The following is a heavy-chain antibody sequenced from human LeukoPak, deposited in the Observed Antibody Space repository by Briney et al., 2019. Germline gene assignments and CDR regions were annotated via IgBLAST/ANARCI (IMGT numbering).Heavy chain of an antibody. V-gene: IGHV1-69*06. J-gene: IGHJ5*02. CDR2: IIPIFGTA. Sequence: SVKVSCKASGGTFSSYAISWVRQAPGQGLEWMGGIIPIFGTANYAQKFQGRVTITADKSTSTAYMELSSLRSEDTAVYYCARAYYDILTGYSGDDNWFDPWGQGTLVTVSS. CDR3: ARAYYDILTGYSGDDNWFDP. D-gene: IGHD3-9*01. CDR1: GGTFSSYA.